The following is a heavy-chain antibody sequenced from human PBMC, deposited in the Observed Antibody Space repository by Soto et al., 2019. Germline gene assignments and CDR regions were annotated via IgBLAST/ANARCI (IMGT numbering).Heavy chain of an antibody. CDR2: ISAGTDNT. J-gene: IGHJ4*02. Sequence: QVQLVQSGAEVKPPGASVKVSCKASGYDFRKYAIHWVRQAPGQSPEWMGWISAGTDNTHFSEKFQGRVTITRDTSASTAYMELRSLTSEDTAVYSCARLALSGMIYWGQGTLVTVSS. V-gene: IGHV1-3*01. D-gene: IGHD1-26*01. CDR1: GYDFRKYA. CDR3: ARLALSGMIY.